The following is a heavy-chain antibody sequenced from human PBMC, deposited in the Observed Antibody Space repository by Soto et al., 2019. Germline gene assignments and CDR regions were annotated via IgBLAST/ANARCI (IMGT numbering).Heavy chain of an antibody. CDR2: IYYIGTS. CDR3: ARVLRDVLSDRYYWYFDL. CDR1: GASISSGGYY. D-gene: IGHD3-16*02. V-gene: IGHV4-31*03. J-gene: IGHJ2*01. Sequence: QVQLQESGPGLVKPSQTLSLTCTVSGASISSGGYYWGWIRQHPGKGLEWIGFIYYIGTSYYNPSPESRIPISVDTSKNPFSLNLTSVTAADTAVYYCARVLRDVLSDRYYWYFDLWGRGTLVTVSS.